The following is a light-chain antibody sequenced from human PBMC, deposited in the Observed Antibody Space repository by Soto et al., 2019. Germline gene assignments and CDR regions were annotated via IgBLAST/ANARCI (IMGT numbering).Light chain of an antibody. CDR1: QRISSN. V-gene: IGKV1-39*01. Sequence: DIHMTQSQSSLSAPLGERVTITLRASQRISSNLNWYQQKPGNAPNLLIYAASTLQSGVPSRFSGSGSGTDFTITISSLQPEDFATYYCQQSYSTPRTFGQGTKVDIK. J-gene: IGKJ1*01. CDR2: AAS. CDR3: QQSYSTPRT.